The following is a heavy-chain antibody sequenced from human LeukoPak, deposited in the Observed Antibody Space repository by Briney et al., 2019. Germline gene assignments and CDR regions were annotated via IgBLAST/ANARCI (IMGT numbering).Heavy chain of an antibody. CDR2: ITQAGSQT. V-gene: IGHV3-7*05. J-gene: IGHJ6*02. D-gene: IGHD2-2*01. CDR1: GFTFSSLG. CDR3: ARGPRRVVAIPTGANSRHYGLEV. Sequence: GGSLRLSCAVSGFTFSSLGLSWVRQAPGKGLEWVATITQAGSQTHYVDSVKGRFTISRDNAKDSLYLQMNSLRVEDTAVYFCARGPRRVVAIPTGANSRHYGLEVWGQGTTVTVSS.